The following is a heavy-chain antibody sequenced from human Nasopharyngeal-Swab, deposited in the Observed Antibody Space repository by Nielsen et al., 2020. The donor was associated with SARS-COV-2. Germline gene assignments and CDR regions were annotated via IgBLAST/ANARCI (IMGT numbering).Heavy chain of an antibody. Sequence: SLKISCAASGFTFDDYAMHWVRQAPGKGLEWVSGISWNSGSIGYADSEKGRFTISRDNAKNSLYLQMNSLRAEDTALYHCSKLGYFDLWGRGTLVTVSS. J-gene: IGHJ2*01. CDR2: ISWNSGSI. V-gene: IGHV3-9*01. CDR1: GFTFDDYA. CDR3: SKLGYFDL.